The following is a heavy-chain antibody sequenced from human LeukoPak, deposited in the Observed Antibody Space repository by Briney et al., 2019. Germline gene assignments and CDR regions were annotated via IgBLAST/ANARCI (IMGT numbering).Heavy chain of an antibody. V-gene: IGHV3-7*01. D-gene: IGHD2-15*01. CDR2: IKQDGSEK. CDR1: GFTFSSYW. Sequence: GRSLRLSCAASGFTFSSYWISWVRQAPGKGLEWVAHIKQDGSEKYYVDSVKGRFNISRDNAKNSLYLQMNSLRAEDTAVYYCARRYCSGGSCYSNGASYFDYWGQGTLVTVSS. J-gene: IGHJ4*02. CDR3: ARRYCSGGSCYSNGASYFDY.